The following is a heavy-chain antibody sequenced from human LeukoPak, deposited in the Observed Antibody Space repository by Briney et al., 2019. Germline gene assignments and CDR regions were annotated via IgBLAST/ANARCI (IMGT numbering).Heavy chain of an antibody. V-gene: IGHV4-39*01. CDR2: IYYSGST. J-gene: IGHJ3*02. CDR3: ARQLYYGSGSYLYAFDI. D-gene: IGHD3-10*01. Sequence: PSETLSLTCTVSGGSISSSSYYWGWLRQPPGKGLEWIGSIYYSGSTYYNPSLKSRVTISVDTSKNQFSLKLSSVTAAETAVYYCARQLYYGSGSYLYAFDIWGQGTMVTVSS. CDR1: GGSISSSSYY.